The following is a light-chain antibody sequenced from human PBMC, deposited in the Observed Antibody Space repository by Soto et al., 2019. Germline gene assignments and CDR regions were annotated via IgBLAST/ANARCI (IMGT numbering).Light chain of an antibody. CDR2: RNN. CDR3: AAWDDSLSGRV. CDR1: SSNIGSNT. Sequence: QSVLTQPPSASGTPGQRVTISCSGRSSNIGSNTVNWYQQLPGTAPKLRIYRNNQRPSGVPDRFSGSKSGTSASLAISGLQSEDEADYYCAAWDDSLSGRVFGGGTQVTVL. J-gene: IGLJ3*02. V-gene: IGLV1-44*01.